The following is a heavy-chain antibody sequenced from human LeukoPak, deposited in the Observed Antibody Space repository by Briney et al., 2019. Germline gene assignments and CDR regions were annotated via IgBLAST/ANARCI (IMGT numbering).Heavy chain of an antibody. V-gene: IGHV4-59*02. D-gene: IGHD3-22*01. Sequence: PSETLSLTCTVSGASVSSSHWNWIRQSPGKGLEWIANVDYNGSTKYNPSLRGRGTMSLDTSKNQFYLKLESVTAADTARYYCARRSYEPFDRWGQGTLVTVSS. CDR3: ARRSYEPFDR. CDR2: VDYNGST. J-gene: IGHJ5*02. CDR1: GASVSSSH.